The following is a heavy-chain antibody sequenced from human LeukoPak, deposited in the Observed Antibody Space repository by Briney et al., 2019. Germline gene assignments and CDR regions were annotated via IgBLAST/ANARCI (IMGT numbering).Heavy chain of an antibody. CDR2: TRNKADSYTT. CDR1: GFTFSDHY. V-gene: IGHV3-72*01. J-gene: IGHJ4*02. Sequence: GGSLRLSCAASGFTFSDHYMDWVRQAPGKGLEWVGRTRNKADSYTTDYAASVKGRFSISRDDSQNSLFLQMNSLKTEGTPVYYCARDTRDGIDYWGQGTLVSVS. D-gene: IGHD5-24*01. CDR3: ARDTRDGIDY.